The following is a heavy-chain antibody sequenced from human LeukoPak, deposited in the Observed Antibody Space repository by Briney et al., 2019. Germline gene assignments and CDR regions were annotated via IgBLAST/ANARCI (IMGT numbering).Heavy chain of an antibody. CDR1: GGSISSYY. J-gene: IGHJ4*02. Sequence: SETLSLTCTVSGGSISSYYWSWIRQPPGKGLEWIGEINHSGSTNYNPSLKSRVTISVDTSKNQFSLKLSSVTAADTAVYYCARDSGYDVYFDYWGQGTLVTVSS. CDR3: ARDSGYDVYFDY. CDR2: INHSGST. V-gene: IGHV4-34*01. D-gene: IGHD5-12*01.